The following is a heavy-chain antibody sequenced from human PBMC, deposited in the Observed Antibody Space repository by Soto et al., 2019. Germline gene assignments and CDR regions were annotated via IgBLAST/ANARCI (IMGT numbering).Heavy chain of an antibody. D-gene: IGHD6-13*01. CDR3: ARRHSISFFDY. CDR2: INDSGST. V-gene: IGHV4-34*01. J-gene: IGHJ4*02. CDR1: GGSFSGYS. Sequence: PSETLSLTCAVYGGSFSGYSWSWIRQPPGKGLGWIGEINDSGSTNYNPSLKSRVTISVDTSKNQFSLKLSSVTAADTAVYYCARRHSISFFDYWGQGTLVTVSS.